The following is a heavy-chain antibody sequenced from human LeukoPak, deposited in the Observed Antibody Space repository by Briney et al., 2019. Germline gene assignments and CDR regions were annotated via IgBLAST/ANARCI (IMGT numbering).Heavy chain of an antibody. V-gene: IGHV3-23*01. J-gene: IGHJ4*02. CDR1: GFTFSSYA. Sequence: GGSLRLSCAASGFTFSSYAMTWVRQAPGKGLEWVSAIYDTGDTTYYADSVKGRFTISRDNSKNTLYLQMNSLRAEDTAVYYCAKILNENRWEYYFDYWGQGTLVTVSS. CDR3: AKILNENRWEYYFDY. CDR2: IYDTGDTT. D-gene: IGHD1-26*01.